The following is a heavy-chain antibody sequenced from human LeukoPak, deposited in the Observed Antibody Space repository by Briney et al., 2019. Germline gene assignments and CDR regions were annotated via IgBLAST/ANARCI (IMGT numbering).Heavy chain of an antibody. Sequence: GGSLRLSCVASGFTFSNSYMSWVRQAPGKGLEWVGRIKSKSDDGTTDYAAPVKGRFTISRDDSKNTLDLQMNNLNTEDTAVYYCTTVHRVTGDWGQGTLVTVSS. J-gene: IGHJ4*02. CDR1: GFTFSNSY. CDR3: TTVHRVTGD. D-gene: IGHD1-14*01. V-gene: IGHV3-15*01. CDR2: IKSKSDDGTT.